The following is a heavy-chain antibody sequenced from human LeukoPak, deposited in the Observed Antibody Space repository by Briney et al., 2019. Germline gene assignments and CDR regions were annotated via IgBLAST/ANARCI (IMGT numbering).Heavy chain of an antibody. Sequence: SETLSLTCTVSGGSISSSTFYWGWIRQPPGKGLEWIGSTSYSGATYYNPSLKSRVTISVDTSKNQFSLKLSSVTAADTAVYYCAREIAVTGTYYWGQGTLVTVSS. V-gene: IGHV4-39*07. CDR1: GGSISSSTFY. CDR2: TSYSGAT. J-gene: IGHJ4*02. D-gene: IGHD6-19*01. CDR3: AREIAVTGTYY.